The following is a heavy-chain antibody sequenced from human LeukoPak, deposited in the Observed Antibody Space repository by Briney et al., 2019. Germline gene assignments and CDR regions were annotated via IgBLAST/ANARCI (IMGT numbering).Heavy chain of an antibody. J-gene: IGHJ4*02. V-gene: IGHV1-18*01. CDR3: AKVHCISTNCNHIWTYFDY. Sequence: GASVKVSCKAAGYTFTSHGFIWLRQAPGQGLEWMGWFTVNNGYTKYAQELQGRVTMTTDTSTSTAYMELRSLRSDDTAVYYCAKVHCISTNCNHIWTYFDYWGQGTLVTVSS. CDR1: GYTFTSHG. CDR2: FTVNNGYT. D-gene: IGHD2-2*01.